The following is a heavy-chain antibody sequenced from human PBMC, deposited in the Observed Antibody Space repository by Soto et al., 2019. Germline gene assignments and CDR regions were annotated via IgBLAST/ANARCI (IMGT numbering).Heavy chain of an antibody. CDR1: GFSLSTSGVG. CDR3: EHEFWTKSGDCGGVKRYEDH. CDR2: IYWDDDK. D-gene: IGHD2-21*01. V-gene: IGHV2-5*02. J-gene: IGHJ4*01. Sequence: SGPTLVNPTQTLTLTCTFSGFSLSTSGVGVGWIRQPPGKALEWLALIYWDDDKRYSPSLKNRVTIIKDTSKNQVVLIMTNMDPVDTATYYCEHEFWTKSGDCGGVKRYEDHWGQGIPVTVSS.